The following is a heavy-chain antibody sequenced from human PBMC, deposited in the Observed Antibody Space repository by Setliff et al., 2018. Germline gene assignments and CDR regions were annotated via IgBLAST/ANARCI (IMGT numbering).Heavy chain of an antibody. CDR2: INPNNGDT. V-gene: IGHV1-2*02. J-gene: IGHJ6*03. CDR3: AREGVDTRSPTDYRYYRDV. CDR1: GYTFTGYY. Sequence: GASVKVSCKASGYTFTGYYFHWVRQAPGQGLEWMGWINPNNGDTKSAQKFQGRLTMTRDTSTSTAYMELSSLRSDDTAVYSCAREGVDTRSPTDYRYYRDVWGKGTTVTVSS. D-gene: IGHD5-18*01.